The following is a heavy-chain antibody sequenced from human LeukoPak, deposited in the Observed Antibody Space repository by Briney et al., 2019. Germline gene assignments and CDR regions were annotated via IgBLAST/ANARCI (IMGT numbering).Heavy chain of an antibody. CDR3: ARVAYDILTGYYIYYYYGMDV. Sequence: SVKVSCKASGGTFSSYAISWVRQAPGQGLEWMGGTIPIFGTANYAQKFQGRVTITADKSTSTAYMELSSLRSEDTAVYYCARVAYDILTGYYIYYYYGMDVWGKGTTVTVSS. V-gene: IGHV1-69*06. D-gene: IGHD3-9*01. J-gene: IGHJ6*04. CDR1: GGTFSSYA. CDR2: TIPIFGTA.